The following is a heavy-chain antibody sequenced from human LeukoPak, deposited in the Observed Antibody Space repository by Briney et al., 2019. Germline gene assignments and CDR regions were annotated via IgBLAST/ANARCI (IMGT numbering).Heavy chain of an antibody. V-gene: IGHV1-8*01. CDR3: ARGRGSGSYYNELFFDY. CDR2: MNPNSGNT. CDR1: GYTFTSYD. Sequence: ASVKVSCKASGYTFTSYDINWVRQATGQGLEWMGWMNPNSGNTGYAQKFQGRVTMTRNTSISTAYMELSSLRSEDTAVHYCARGRGSGSYYNELFFDYWGQGTLVTVSS. D-gene: IGHD3-10*01. J-gene: IGHJ4*02.